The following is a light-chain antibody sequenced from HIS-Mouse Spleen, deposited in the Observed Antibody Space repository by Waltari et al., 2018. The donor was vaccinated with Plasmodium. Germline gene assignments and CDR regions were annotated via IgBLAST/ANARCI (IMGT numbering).Light chain of an antibody. CDR2: QDT. CDR3: QAWDSSTVV. CDR1: KLGDKY. J-gene: IGLJ2*01. Sequence: SYELTQPPSVSVSPGQTASINCSGEKLGDKYACWYPQQPGQSPVLVIYQDTKRPSGIPERFSGSNSGNTATLTISGTQAMDEADYYCQAWDSSTVVFGGGTKLTVL. V-gene: IGLV3-1*01.